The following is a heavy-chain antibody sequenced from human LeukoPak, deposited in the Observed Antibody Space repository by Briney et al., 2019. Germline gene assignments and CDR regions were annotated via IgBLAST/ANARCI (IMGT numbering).Heavy chain of an antibody. CDR2: INPDGSST. Sequence: PGGSLRLSCGASGFTFSTYWMHWARQAPGKGLVWVSRINPDGSSTGYADSVRGRFTISRDNAKNTLYLQMNSLRAEDTAVYYCTRDFDAATGYWGQGTLVTVSS. J-gene: IGHJ4*02. CDR1: GFTFSTYW. V-gene: IGHV3-74*01. D-gene: IGHD3-9*01. CDR3: TRDFDAATGY.